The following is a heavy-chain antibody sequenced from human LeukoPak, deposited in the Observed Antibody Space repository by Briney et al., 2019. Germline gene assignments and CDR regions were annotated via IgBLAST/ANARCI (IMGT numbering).Heavy chain of an antibody. CDR3: ATTQLISAYAFEI. CDR1: GLSFSNVW. Sequence: GGSLRLSCAVSGLSFSNVWMHWVRQAPGKGLVWVSRINGGGSSTTYADSVKGRFTISRDNAKNTLYLEMNSLRAEDSAIYYCATTQLISAYAFEIWSQGIKVTVSS. V-gene: IGHV3-74*03. J-gene: IGHJ3*02. CDR2: INGGGSST. D-gene: IGHD6-6*01.